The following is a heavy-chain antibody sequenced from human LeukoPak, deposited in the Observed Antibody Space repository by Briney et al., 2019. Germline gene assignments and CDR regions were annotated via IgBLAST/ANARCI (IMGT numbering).Heavy chain of an antibody. Sequence: PSETLSLTCTVSGGSISGFYWNWIRQPPGKGLEWIGYVYYSGNTNYNPSLKSRVTISLDTSKNQFSLKLRSVTAADTAVYHCARDTRDAFDIWGQGTMVTVSS. J-gene: IGHJ3*02. V-gene: IGHV4-59*01. CDR1: GGSISGFY. CDR3: ARDTRDAFDI. CDR2: VYYSGNT.